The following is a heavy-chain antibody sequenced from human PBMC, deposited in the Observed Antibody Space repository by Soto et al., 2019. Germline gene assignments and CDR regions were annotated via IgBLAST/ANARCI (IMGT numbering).Heavy chain of an antibody. Sequence: GGSLRLSCTASGFTFGDYAMSWVRQAPGKGLEWVGFIRSKAYGGTTEYAASVKGRFTISRDDSKSIAYLQMNSLKTEDTAVYYCTRDRLYLGYYYYYGMDVWGQGTTVTVSS. CDR2: IRSKAYGGTT. V-gene: IGHV3-49*04. CDR1: GFTFGDYA. CDR3: TRDRLYLGYYYYYGMDV. J-gene: IGHJ6*02. D-gene: IGHD2-8*01.